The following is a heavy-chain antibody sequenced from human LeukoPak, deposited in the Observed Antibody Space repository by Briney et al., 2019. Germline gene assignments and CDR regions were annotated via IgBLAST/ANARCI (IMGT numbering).Heavy chain of an antibody. D-gene: IGHD2-2*01. Sequence: SQTLSVTCAISGDSVSSNSVTWNWIRQSPSRGLEWLGRTYYRSTWYNDYAVSVRGRITVNPDTSKNQFSLHLNSVTPEDTAVYYCARRLTQYDCFDPWGQGILVTVSS. J-gene: IGHJ5*02. CDR3: ARRLTQYDCFDP. CDR2: TYYRSTWYN. V-gene: IGHV6-1*01. CDR1: GDSVSSNSVT.